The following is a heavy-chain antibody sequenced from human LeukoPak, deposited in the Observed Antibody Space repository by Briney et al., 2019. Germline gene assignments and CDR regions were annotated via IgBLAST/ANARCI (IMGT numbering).Heavy chain of an antibody. CDR1: GGSISSYY. CDR3: ARYGDYGFDY. CDR2: IFYTGST. V-gene: IGHV4-59*01. Sequence: KPSETLSLTCTVSGGSISSYYWSWIRQPPGKGLEWIGYIFYTGSTNYNPSLKSRVTISVDTSKNQFSLKLSSVTAADTAVYYCARYGDYGFDYWGQGTLVTVSS. J-gene: IGHJ4*02. D-gene: IGHD4-17*01.